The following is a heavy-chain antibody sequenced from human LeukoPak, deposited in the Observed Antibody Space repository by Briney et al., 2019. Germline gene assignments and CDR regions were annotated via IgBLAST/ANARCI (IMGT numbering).Heavy chain of an antibody. CDR1: GYSFTDFY. J-gene: IGHJ5*02. CDR3: ARDIGNTCDIATCSPINKFDP. D-gene: IGHD2-15*01. Sequence: ASVKVSCKASGYSFTDFYIHWVRQALGQGLEWMGWSGPHSGGTKYAQKFQDRITMTTDTSITTAYMELSSLRSDDTAVYYCARDIGNTCDIATCSPINKFDPWGQGTRVTVSS. CDR2: SGPHSGGT. V-gene: IGHV1-2*02.